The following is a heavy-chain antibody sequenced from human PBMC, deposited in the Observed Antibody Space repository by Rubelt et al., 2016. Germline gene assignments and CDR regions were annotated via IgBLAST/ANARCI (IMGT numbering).Heavy chain of an antibody. V-gene: IGHV1-46*01. CDR3: ASDADYYDSSGYYPY. D-gene: IGHD3-22*01. Sequence: QVQLVQSGAEVKKPGASVKVSCKASGYTFTSHYMHWVRQAPGQGLEWMGIINPSGGSTSYAQKFQGRVTRTRDTSTSTVYMELSSLRSEDTAVYYCASDADYYDSSGYYPYWGQGTLVTVSS. CDR1: GYTFTSHY. CDR2: INPSGGST. J-gene: IGHJ4*02.